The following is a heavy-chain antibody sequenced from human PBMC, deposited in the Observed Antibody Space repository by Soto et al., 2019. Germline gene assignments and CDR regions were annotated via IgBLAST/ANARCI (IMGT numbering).Heavy chain of an antibody. CDR1: GYTLTELS. CDR2: FDPEDGET. J-gene: IGHJ5*02. V-gene: IGHV1-24*01. D-gene: IGHD6-13*01. CDR3: ARDLPFRIAAAGTLYNWFDP. Sequence: ASVKVSCKVSGYTLTELSMHWVRQAPGKGLEWMGGFDPEDGETIYAQKFQGRVTMTADASTGTAYMELSSLRSEDTAVYYCARDLPFRIAAAGTLYNWFDPWGQGTLVTVSS.